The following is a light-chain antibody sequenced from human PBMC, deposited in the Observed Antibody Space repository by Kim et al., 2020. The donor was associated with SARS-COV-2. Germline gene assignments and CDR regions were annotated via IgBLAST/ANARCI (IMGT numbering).Light chain of an antibody. CDR1: SSDVGGYNY. CDR3: CSYAGSYTHWV. CDR2: DVS. J-gene: IGLJ3*02. V-gene: IGLV2-11*01. Sequence: QSALTQPRSVSGSPGQSVTISCTGTSSDVGGYNYVSWYQQHPGKAPKLMIYDVSKRPSGVPDRFSGSKSGNTASLTISGLQAEDEADYYCCSYAGSYTHWVFGGGTHLTVL.